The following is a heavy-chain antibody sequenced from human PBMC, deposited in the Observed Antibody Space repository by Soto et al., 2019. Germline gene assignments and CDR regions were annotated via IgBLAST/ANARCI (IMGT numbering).Heavy chain of an antibody. CDR1: GYTFTDHY. CDR2: INPNSGAT. CDR3: ARDGALHDDFWSGWSDL. Sequence: ASVKVSCKASGYTFTDHYIHWVRQAPGQGLECMGWINPNSGATSYAQKFQDRVTMTRDTSISTAYMELSRLRSDDTAVYYCARDGALHDDFWSGWSDLWGQGTLVTVSS. J-gene: IGHJ5*02. D-gene: IGHD3-3*01. V-gene: IGHV1-2*02.